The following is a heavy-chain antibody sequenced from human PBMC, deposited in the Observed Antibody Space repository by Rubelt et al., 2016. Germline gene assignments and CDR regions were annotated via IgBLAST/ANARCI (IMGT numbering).Heavy chain of an antibody. CDR1: GGSFSGYY. V-gene: IGHV4-34*01. CDR2: INHSGNT. J-gene: IGHJ4*02. D-gene: IGHD4-17*01. CDR3: ARGDVDGDYVEWARFDY. Sequence: QVQLQQWGAGLLKPSETLSLTCAVYGGSFSGYYWSWIRQPPGKGLEWIGEINHSGNTNNNPSLNVRVHSSVDTSKNELSLKLRSVTAAETAVDYCARGDVDGDYVEWARFDYWGQGALVTVSS.